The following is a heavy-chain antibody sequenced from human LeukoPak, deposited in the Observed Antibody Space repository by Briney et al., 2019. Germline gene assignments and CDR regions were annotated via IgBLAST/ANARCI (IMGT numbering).Heavy chain of an antibody. CDR2: ISGSDGST. CDR3: AKGKGYSSSSSDH. D-gene: IGHD6-6*01. V-gene: IGHV3-23*01. CDR1: GFTFNSQA. Sequence: GGSLRLSCAASGFTFNSQAMNWVRQAPGKGLEWDSAISGSDGSTYYADSVKGRFTISRDNSKNTLYLQMNSLRAEDTAVYHCAKGKGYSSSSSDHWGQGTLVTVSS. J-gene: IGHJ5*02.